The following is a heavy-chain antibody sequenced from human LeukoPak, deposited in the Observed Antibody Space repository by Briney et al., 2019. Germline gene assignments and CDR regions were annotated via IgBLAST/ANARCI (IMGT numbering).Heavy chain of an antibody. V-gene: IGHV3-66*01. J-gene: IGHJ1*01. D-gene: IGHD3-10*01. CDR1: GFSVSSNY. Sequence: GGSLRLSCAASGFSVSSNYMSWVRQAPGKRLEWVSVIYSGGSTYFADSVKGRFTITRDNSKNTLYLQMNSLRAEDTAVYYCARDLVRAQHWGQGTLVTVSS. CDR3: ARDLVRAQH. CDR2: IYSGGST.